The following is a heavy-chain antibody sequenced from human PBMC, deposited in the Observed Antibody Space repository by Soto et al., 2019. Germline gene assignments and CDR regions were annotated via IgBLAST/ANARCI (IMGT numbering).Heavy chain of an antibody. CDR3: ATAGGIAAAGTIDH. CDR2: IYSGGTT. V-gene: IGHV3-53*01. D-gene: IGHD6-13*01. CDR1: GFTVSSNY. J-gene: IGHJ4*02. Sequence: EVQLVESGGGLIQPGGSLRLSCAASGFTVSSNYMSWVRQAPGKGLEWVSIIYSGGTTDYADSVKGRFTISRDNSKKTLYLQMNSLRGEDTAVYYCATAGGIAAAGTIDHWGQGTLVTVSS.